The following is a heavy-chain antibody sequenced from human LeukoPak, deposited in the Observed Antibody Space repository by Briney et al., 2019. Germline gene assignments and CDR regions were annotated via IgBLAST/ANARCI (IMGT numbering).Heavy chain of an antibody. CDR3: ARARLVAATYNDY. V-gene: IGHV1-2*02. D-gene: IGHD2-15*01. CDR2: INPNSGGT. J-gene: IGHJ4*02. CDR1: GYTFTGYY. Sequence: ASVKVSRKASGYTFTGYYMHWVRQAPGQGLEWMGWINPNSGGTNYAQKFQGRVTMTRDTSISTAYMELSRLRSDDTAVYYCARARLVAATYNDYWGQGTLVTVSS.